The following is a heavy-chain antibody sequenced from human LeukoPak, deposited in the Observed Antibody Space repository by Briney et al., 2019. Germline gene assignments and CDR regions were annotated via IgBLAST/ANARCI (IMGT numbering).Heavy chain of an antibody. CDR3: ARDFDGDYGAR. J-gene: IGHJ4*02. D-gene: IGHD4-17*01. CDR1: GDSMTGYY. V-gene: IGHV4-59*01. Sequence: SETLSLTCSVSGDSMTGYYWSWIRQPPGKGLEWIGYIYYTGTTNYNPSLKSRVTISVDTSKNQFSLRLTSVTAADTAVYFCARDFDGDYGARWRQGILVSVSP. CDR2: IYYTGTT.